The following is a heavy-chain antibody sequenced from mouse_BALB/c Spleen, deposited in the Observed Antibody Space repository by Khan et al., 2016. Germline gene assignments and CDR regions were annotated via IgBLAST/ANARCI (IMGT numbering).Heavy chain of an antibody. Sequence: QVQLQQSGAELARPGASVKLSCKASGYTFTSYWMQWVKQRPGQGLEWIGAIYPGDGDTRYTQKFKGKATLTADKSSSTAYMQLSSLASEDSAVYYCARGVPVDYWGEGTTLTVSS. V-gene: IGHV1-87*01. D-gene: IGHD2-14*01. CDR1: GYTFTSYW. CDR3: ARGVPVDY. J-gene: IGHJ2*01. CDR2: IYPGDGDT.